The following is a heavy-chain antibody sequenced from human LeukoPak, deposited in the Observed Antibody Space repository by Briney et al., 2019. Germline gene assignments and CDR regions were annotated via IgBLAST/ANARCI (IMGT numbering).Heavy chain of an antibody. Sequence: GGSLRLSCAASGFTFSSYGMHWVRQAPGKGLEWVAVISYDGSNKYYADSVKGRFTISRDNSKNTLYLQMNSLRAEDTAVYYCAREAPDYFDSSGHYLNDAFDIWGQGTMVTVSS. CDR2: ISYDGSNK. CDR1: GFTFSSYG. V-gene: IGHV3-30*03. J-gene: IGHJ3*02. D-gene: IGHD3-22*01. CDR3: AREAPDYFDSSGHYLNDAFDI.